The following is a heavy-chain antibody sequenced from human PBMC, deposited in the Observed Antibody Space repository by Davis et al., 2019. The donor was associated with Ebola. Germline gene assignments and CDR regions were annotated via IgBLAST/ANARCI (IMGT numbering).Heavy chain of an antibody. D-gene: IGHD4-17*01. V-gene: IGHV1-18*04. J-gene: IGHJ1*01. Sequence: ASVKVSCRASGYTFTSYYMHWVRQAPGQGLEWMGWISAYNGNTNYAQKLQGRVTMTTDTSTSTAYMELRSLRSDDTAVYYCARDYGDYPEYFQHWGQGTLVTVSS. CDR2: ISAYNGNT. CDR1: GYTFTSYY. CDR3: ARDYGDYPEYFQH.